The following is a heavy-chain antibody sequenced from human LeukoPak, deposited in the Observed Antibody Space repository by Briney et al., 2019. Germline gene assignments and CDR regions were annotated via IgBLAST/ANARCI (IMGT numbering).Heavy chain of an antibody. V-gene: IGHV3-7*01. CDR3: ARDTTYGIDALDI. CDR1: GFSLSSYW. Sequence: GGSLRLSCAASGFSLSSYWMTWDRQAPGKELEWVANIKQDGSDKPYVDSVKGRFTISSDNAKNSLYLQMNSLTAEDTAVYYCARDTTYGIDALDIWGQGTMVTVSS. D-gene: IGHD4-17*01. J-gene: IGHJ3*02. CDR2: IKQDGSDK.